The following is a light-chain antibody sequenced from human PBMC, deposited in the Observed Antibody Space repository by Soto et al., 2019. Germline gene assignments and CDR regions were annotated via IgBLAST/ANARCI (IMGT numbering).Light chain of an antibody. J-gene: IGKJ4*01. CDR2: GAS. Sequence: VVMTQSPATVSVSPGDGVTLSCRASQTISNDLAWYQQKPGQAPRLLIYGASTRATGVPARFSGGGSGTEFTLTISSLQSEDFAFYYCQQNNKWPPVSFGGGTKVDIK. CDR1: QTISND. V-gene: IGKV3-15*01. CDR3: QQNNKWPPVS.